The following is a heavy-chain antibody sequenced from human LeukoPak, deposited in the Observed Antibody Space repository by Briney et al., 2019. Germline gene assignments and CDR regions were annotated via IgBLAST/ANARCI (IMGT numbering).Heavy chain of an antibody. CDR1: GYTFTSNA. CDR3: ARQRPIVVVPAAIPWFDP. J-gene: IGHJ5*02. V-gene: IGHV7-4-1*02. D-gene: IGHD2-2*02. CDR2: INTNTGNP. Sequence: GASVKVSCKASGYTFTSNAMNWVRQAPGQWLEWMGRINTNTGNPTYAQGFTGRFVFSLDTSVSTAYLQISSLKAEDTAVYYCARQRPIVVVPAAIPWFDPWGQGTLVTVSS.